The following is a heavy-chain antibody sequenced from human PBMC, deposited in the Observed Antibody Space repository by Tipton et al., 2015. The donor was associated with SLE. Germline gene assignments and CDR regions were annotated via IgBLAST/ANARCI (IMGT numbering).Heavy chain of an antibody. V-gene: IGHV4-39*02. J-gene: IGHJ5*02. CDR2: IYFTGST. Sequence: TLSLTCTVSGGSISSSSYYWGWIRQPPGKGLEWIGSIYFTGSTSYNPSLRSRVTISVDTSKNHFSLNLTSVTAADTAVYFCGRLANWFDPWGQGTLVTVSS. CDR1: GGSISSSSYY. CDR3: GRLANWFDP. D-gene: IGHD2-15*01.